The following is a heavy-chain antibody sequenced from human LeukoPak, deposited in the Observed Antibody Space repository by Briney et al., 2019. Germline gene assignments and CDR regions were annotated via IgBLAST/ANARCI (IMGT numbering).Heavy chain of an antibody. CDR2: ISGSGGST. CDR3: AKVSIAVTTGNPYYYGMDV. V-gene: IGHV3-23*01. CDR1: GFTFSSYA. J-gene: IGHJ6*02. Sequence: GGSLRLSCAASGFTFSSYAMSWVRQAPGKGLEWVSAISGSGGSTYYADSVEGRFTISRDNSKNTLYLQMNSLRAEDTAVYYCAKVSIAVTTGNPYYYGMDVWGQGTTVTVSS. D-gene: IGHD6-19*01.